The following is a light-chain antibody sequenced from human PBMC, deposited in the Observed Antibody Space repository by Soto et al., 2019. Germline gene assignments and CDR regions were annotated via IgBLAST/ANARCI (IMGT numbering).Light chain of an antibody. CDR3: QQYETYSRT. Sequence: DIQMTQSPSSLSASVGDRVTITCRASQSISATLAWYQQKPGKAPKFLIYDASSLERGVPSRFSGSGSGTEFSLTISSLQPDDFATYYCQQYETYSRTFGQGTKVDNK. CDR1: QSISAT. J-gene: IGKJ1*01. CDR2: DAS. V-gene: IGKV1-5*01.